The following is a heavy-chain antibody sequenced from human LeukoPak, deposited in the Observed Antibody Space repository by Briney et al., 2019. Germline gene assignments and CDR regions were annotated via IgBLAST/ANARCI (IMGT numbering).Heavy chain of an antibody. CDR3: ARGDDSSGLYYKPGMLFDY. V-gene: IGHV3-21*01. Sequence: PGGSLRLSCAASGFTFSTYSMNWVRQAPGKGLEWVSSISSDSSYIYNADSGTGRFTISRDNAKNSMYLQMNSLRAETTAVYYCARGDDSSGLYYKPGMLFDYWGQGTLVTVSS. CDR1: GFTFSTYS. CDR2: ISSDSSYI. J-gene: IGHJ4*02. D-gene: IGHD3-22*01.